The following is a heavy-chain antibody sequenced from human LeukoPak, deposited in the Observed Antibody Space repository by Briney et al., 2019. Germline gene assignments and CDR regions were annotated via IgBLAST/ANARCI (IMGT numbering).Heavy chain of an antibody. J-gene: IGHJ4*02. CDR2: IYYSGST. CDR1: GGSISSGDYY. D-gene: IGHD6-19*01. CDR3: ARDSSGGAPVDY. V-gene: IGHV4-30-4*08. Sequence: SETLSLTCTVSGGSISSGDYYWSWIRQPPGKGLEWIGYIYYSGSTHYNPSLKSRVTISVDTSKNQFSLKLSSVTAADTAVYYCARDSSGGAPVDYWGQGTLVTVSS.